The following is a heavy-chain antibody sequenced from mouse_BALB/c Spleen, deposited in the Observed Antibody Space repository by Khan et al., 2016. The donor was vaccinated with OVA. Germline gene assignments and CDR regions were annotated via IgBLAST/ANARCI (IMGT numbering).Heavy chain of an antibody. J-gene: IGHJ2*01. D-gene: IGHD1-2*01. Sequence: QVQLQQPGAELARPGASVKLSCKASGYTFTDYYINWVKQRTGQGLEWIGDIYPGSGNPYYNEKFQGKATLTADKSSSTAYIQLSSLTSEDSAVYFCARGDYGLYYFDDWGQGTTLTVSS. CDR2: IYPGSGNP. CDR3: ARGDYGLYYFDD. CDR1: GYTFTDYY. V-gene: IGHV1-77*01.